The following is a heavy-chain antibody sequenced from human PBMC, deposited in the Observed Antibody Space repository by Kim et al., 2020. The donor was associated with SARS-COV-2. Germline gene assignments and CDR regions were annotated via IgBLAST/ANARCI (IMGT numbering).Heavy chain of an antibody. CDR2: ISGSGGST. CDR3: AKDMGYYYGSGIKDDAFDI. V-gene: IGHV3-23*01. CDR1: GFTFSSYA. D-gene: IGHD3-10*01. J-gene: IGHJ3*02. Sequence: GGSLRLSCAASGFTFSSYAMSWVRQAPGKGLEWVSAISGSGGSTYYADSVKGRFTISRDNSKNTLYLQMNSLRAEDTAVYYCAKDMGYYYGSGIKDDAFDIWGQGTMVTVSS.